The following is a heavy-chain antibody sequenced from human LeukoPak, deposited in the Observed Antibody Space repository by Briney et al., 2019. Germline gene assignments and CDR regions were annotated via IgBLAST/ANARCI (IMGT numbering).Heavy chain of an antibody. V-gene: IGHV3-7*01. CDR3: ASNLGYSHGLRLY. CDR1: GFTFSSHW. J-gene: IGHJ4*02. CDR2: IKQDGSEK. Sequence: GGSLRLSCAASGFTFSSHWMSLVRQAPGKGLEWVANIKQDGSEKYYVDSVKGRFTISRDNAKNSLYLQMNSLRAEDTAVYYCASNLGYSHGLRLYWGQGTLVTVSS. D-gene: IGHD5-18*01.